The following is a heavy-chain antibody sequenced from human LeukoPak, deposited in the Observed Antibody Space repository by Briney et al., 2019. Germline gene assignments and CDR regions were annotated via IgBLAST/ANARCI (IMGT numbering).Heavy chain of an antibody. V-gene: IGHV3-23*01. CDR1: RFTFSNYG. CDR3: AKIPRGGYMDV. J-gene: IGHJ6*03. D-gene: IGHD2-15*01. CDR2: ISSSGDST. Sequence: GGSLRLSCAASRFTFSNYGLSWVRQAPGKGLEWVSHISSSGDSTYYADSVKGRFTISRDNSKSTLYLQMNSLRAEDTAVYYCAKIPRGGYMDVWGKGTTVTVSS.